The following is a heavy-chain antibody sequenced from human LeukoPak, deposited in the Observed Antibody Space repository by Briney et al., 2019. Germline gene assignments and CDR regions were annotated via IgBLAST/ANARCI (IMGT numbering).Heavy chain of an antibody. D-gene: IGHD3-22*01. CDR1: GFTFSSYG. V-gene: IGHV3-30*02. CDR2: IRYDGSNK. Sequence: GGSLRLSCAASGFTFSSYGMHWVRQAPGKGLEWVAFIRYDGSNKYYADSVKGRFTISRDNSKNTLYLQMNSLRAEDTAVYYCAKAGYYYDSSGGGAFDIWGQGTMVTVSS. CDR3: AKAGYYYDSSGGGAFDI. J-gene: IGHJ3*02.